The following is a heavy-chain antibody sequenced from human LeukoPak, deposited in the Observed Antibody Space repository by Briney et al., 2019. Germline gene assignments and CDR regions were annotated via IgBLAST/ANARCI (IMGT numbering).Heavy chain of an antibody. CDR2: IYYSGST. CDR1: GGSISSYY. D-gene: IGHD3-16*01. CDR3: ARWGTHNWFDP. V-gene: IGHV4-59*01. J-gene: IGHJ5*02. Sequence: PLETLSLTCTVSGGSISSYYWSWIRQPPGKGLEWIGYIYYSGSTNYNPSLKSRVTISVDTSKNQFSLKLSSVTAADTAVYYCARWGTHNWFDPWGQGTLVTVSS.